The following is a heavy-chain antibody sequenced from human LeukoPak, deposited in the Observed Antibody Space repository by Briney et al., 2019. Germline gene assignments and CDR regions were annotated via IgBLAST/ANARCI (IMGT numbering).Heavy chain of an antibody. D-gene: IGHD3-9*01. CDR3: ARDRRGYDILTGYYTHNWFDP. Sequence: SETLSLTCAVSGGSISSSNWWSWVRQPPGKGLEWIGEIYHSGSTNYNPSLKGRVTISVDKSKNQFSLKLSSVTAADTAVYYCARDRRGYDILTGYYTHNWFDPWGQGTLVTVSS. CDR2: IYHSGST. CDR1: GGSISSSNW. V-gene: IGHV4-4*02. J-gene: IGHJ5*02.